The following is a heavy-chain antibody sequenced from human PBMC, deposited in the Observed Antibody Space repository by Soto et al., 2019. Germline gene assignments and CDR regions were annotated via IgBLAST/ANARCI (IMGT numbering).Heavy chain of an antibody. D-gene: IGHD3-22*01. CDR1: GFTFSSYA. J-gene: IGHJ4*02. V-gene: IGHV3-23*01. CDR3: AKGGPYDSSGYYYFPLPFIDY. CDR2: ISGSGGST. Sequence: HPGGSLRLSCAASGFTFSSYAMSWVRQAPGKGLEWVSAISGSGGSTYYADSVKGRFTISRDNSKNTLYLQMNSLRAEDTAVYYCAKGGPYDSSGYYYFPLPFIDYWGQGTLVTVSS.